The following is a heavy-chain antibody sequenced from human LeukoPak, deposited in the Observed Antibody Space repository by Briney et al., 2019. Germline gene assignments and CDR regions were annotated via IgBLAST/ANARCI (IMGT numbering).Heavy chain of an antibody. CDR2: IWYDGSDK. D-gene: IGHD5-24*01. J-gene: IGHJ1*01. CDR3: ARGKRRDGYCAYFQH. CDR1: EFTFSSYG. V-gene: IGHV3-33*01. Sequence: GGSLRLSCAASEFTFSSYGMHWVRQDPGKGLEWVAVIWYDGSDKYYADSVKGRITISRDNSKNTLYLQMNSLRAEDTAVYYCARGKRRDGYCAYFQHWGQGTLVTVSS.